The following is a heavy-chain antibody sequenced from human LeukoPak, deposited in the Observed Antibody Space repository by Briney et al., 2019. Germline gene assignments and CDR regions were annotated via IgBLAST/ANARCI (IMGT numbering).Heavy chain of an antibody. Sequence: SETLSLTCAVSGYSISSGYYWGWIRQPPGQGLEWIGSIYHSGSTYYNPSLKSRVTISVDTSKNQFSLKLSSVTAADTDGYYCASGSYYFDYWGQGTLVTVSS. CDR1: GYSISSGYY. CDR2: IYHSGST. J-gene: IGHJ4*02. CDR3: ASGSYYFDY. V-gene: IGHV4-38-2*01. D-gene: IGHD1-26*01.